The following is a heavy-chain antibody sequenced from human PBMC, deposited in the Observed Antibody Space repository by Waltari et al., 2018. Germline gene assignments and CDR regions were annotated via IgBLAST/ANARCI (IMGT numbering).Heavy chain of an antibody. CDR2: ISSSGSTI. CDR3: ASYDSSGYSDY. CDR1: GFTFSSYE. Sequence: EVQLVESGGGLVQPGGSLRLSCAASGFTFSSYEMNWVRLAPGKGLEWVSYISSSGSTIYYADSVKGRFTISRDNAKNSLYLQMNSLRAEDTAVYYCASYDSSGYSDYWGQGTLVTVSS. J-gene: IGHJ4*02. D-gene: IGHD3-22*01. V-gene: IGHV3-48*03.